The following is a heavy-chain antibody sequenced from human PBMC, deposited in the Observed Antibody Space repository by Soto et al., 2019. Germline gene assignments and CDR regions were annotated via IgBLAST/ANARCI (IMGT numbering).Heavy chain of an antibody. J-gene: IGHJ5*02. Sequence: ASVEVSCKASGYTFTSYCISWVRQAPGQGLEWMGWISAYNGNTNYAQQLQGRVTMTTDTSTSTAYTELRSLRSDDTAVYYCARDLPGIAAAVDPWGQGTPVTVSS. CDR2: ISAYNGNT. D-gene: IGHD6-13*01. CDR1: GYTFTSYC. CDR3: ARDLPGIAAAVDP. V-gene: IGHV1-18*01.